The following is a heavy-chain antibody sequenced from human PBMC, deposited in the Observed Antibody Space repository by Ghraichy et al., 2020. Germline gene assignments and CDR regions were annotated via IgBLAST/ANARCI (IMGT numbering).Heavy chain of an antibody. J-gene: IGHJ4*02. CDR3: ARDGRSGSYLPLDY. CDR1: GGSISSSSYY. V-gene: IGHV4-39*07. Sequence: SETLSLTCTVSGGSISSSSYYWGWIRQPPGKGLEWIGSIYYSGSTYYNPSLKSRVTISVDTSKNQFSLKLSSVTAADTAVYYCARDGRSGSYLPLDYWGQGTLVTVSS. CDR2: IYYSGST. D-gene: IGHD1-26*01.